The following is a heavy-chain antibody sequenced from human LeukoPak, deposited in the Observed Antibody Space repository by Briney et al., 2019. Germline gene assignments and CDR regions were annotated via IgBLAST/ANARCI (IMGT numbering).Heavy chain of an antibody. CDR3: ARVDDSSGWYFDY. V-gene: IGHV4-34*01. J-gene: IGHJ4*02. D-gene: IGHD6-19*01. Sequence: SETLSLTCAVYGGSFSGYYWSWIRQPPGKGLEWIGSIYYSGSTYYNPSLKSRVTISVDTSKNQFSLKLSSVTAADTAVYYCARVDDSSGWYFDYWGQGTLVTVSS. CDR2: IYYSGST. CDR1: GGSFSGYY.